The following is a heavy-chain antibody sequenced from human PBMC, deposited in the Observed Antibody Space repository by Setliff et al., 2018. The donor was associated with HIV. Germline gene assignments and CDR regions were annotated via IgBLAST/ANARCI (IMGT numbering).Heavy chain of an antibody. CDR2: MYMSGPS. J-gene: IGHJ6*03. CDR3: ARGGAILTGYWGNYRDSYMDV. Sequence: PSETLSLTCTVSGGSISKYFWSWIRQSPGKGLEWIGYMYMSGPSNYNPSLKSRATISVDTSKNEFSLQLSSVTAADTALYYCARGGAILTGYWGNYRDSYMDVWGKGTTVTVSS. V-gene: IGHV4-4*08. CDR1: GGSISKYF. D-gene: IGHD3-9*01.